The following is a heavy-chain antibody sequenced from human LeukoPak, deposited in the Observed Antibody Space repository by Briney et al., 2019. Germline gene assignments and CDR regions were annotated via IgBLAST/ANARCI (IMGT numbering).Heavy chain of an antibody. V-gene: IGHV1-18*01. CDR2: ISGYNGNT. CDR3: ARGGITMVRGDFDP. CDR1: GYTFTSYG. Sequence: ASVKVSCKASGYTFTSYGIIWVRQAPGQGLEWMGWISGYNGNTNYAQTLRGRVTMSTDTSTSTAYMELRSLRSDDTAVYYCARGGITMVRGDFDPWGRGTLATVSS. J-gene: IGHJ5*02. D-gene: IGHD3-10*01.